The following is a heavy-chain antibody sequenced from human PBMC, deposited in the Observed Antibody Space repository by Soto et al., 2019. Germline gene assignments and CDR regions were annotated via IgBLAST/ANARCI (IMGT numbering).Heavy chain of an antibody. Sequence: QVQLQESGPGLVRPSETLSLTCTVSGGSFSSYYWTWIRQSPGKGLEWIGYIYYSGSTDYNPSLSGRRAISIDTSKNQFSLRLNSMTAADTAVYYCAGRDCSGTNCYYLDYYYMDVWGKGTTVTVSS. CDR3: AGRDCSGTNCYYLDYYYMDV. CDR2: IYYSGST. D-gene: IGHD2-2*01. V-gene: IGHV4-59*08. CDR1: GGSFSSYY. J-gene: IGHJ6*03.